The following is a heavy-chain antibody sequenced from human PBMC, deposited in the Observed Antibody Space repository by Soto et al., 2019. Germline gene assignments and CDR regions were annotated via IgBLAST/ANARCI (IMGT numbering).Heavy chain of an antibody. D-gene: IGHD3-16*01. J-gene: IGHJ6*02. CDR1: GFTFTTYA. Sequence: QLQLVESGGNVVQPGRSLRLSCAASGFTFTTYAMHWVRQAPGTGLEWLAIISYDGNLKYYAGSVKGRFTISRDDSNDTISLQMNSLRGDDTGVYFCARGGAMSAALSFGMDVWGQGTTVSVSS. V-gene: IGHV3-33*01. CDR2: ISYDGNLK. CDR3: ARGGAMSAALSFGMDV.